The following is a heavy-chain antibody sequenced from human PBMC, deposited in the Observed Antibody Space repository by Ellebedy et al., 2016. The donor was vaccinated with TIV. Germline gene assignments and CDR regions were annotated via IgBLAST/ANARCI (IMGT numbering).Heavy chain of an antibody. Sequence: PGGSLRLSCEASGLTFSDYAMDWVRQAPGKGLEWVALVWSDGVIKNYADSVKGRFTVSRDNSRNTVYLQMNSLRAEDTAVYYCARGSSYWYFDVWGRGTLVTVSS. J-gene: IGHJ2*01. CDR3: ARGSSYWYFDV. V-gene: IGHV3-33*01. CDR1: GLTFSDYA. CDR2: VWSDGVIK.